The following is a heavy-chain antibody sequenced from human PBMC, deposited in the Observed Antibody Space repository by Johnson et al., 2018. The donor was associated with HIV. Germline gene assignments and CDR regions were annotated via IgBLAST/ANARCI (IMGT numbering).Heavy chain of an antibody. Sequence: QVQLVESGGGVVQPGRSLRLSCAASGFTFSSYAMHWVRQAPGKGLEWVSVIYSGGSTYYADSVKGRFTISRDNSKNTLYLQMNSLRAEDTAVYYCASCLTPDAFDIWGQGTMVTVSS. CDR3: ASCLTPDAFDI. CDR1: GFTFSSYA. V-gene: IGHV3-NL1*01. J-gene: IGHJ3*02. CDR2: IYSGGST.